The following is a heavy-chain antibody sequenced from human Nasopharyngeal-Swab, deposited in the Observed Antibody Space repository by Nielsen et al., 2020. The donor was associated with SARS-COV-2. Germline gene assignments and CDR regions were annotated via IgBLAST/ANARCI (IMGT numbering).Heavy chain of an antibody. Sequence: ASVKVSCKTSGYIFTDYYIHWVRQTPGQGLEWMGRIDPNTGGTSSAQIFQGGVTMTRDTSISTVYIEVTSLTSDDTAVYYCARALSARTTFNCLGPWGQGTLVTVSS. J-gene: IGHJ5*02. V-gene: IGHV1-2*06. D-gene: IGHD4-17*01. CDR1: GYIFTDYY. CDR2: IDPNTGGT. CDR3: ARALSARTTFNCLGP.